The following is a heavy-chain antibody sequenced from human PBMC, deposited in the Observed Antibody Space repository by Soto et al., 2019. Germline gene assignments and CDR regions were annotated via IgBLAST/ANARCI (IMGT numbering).Heavy chain of an antibody. CDR2: INVYNGNT. J-gene: IGHJ5*02. Sequence: QVQLVQSGGEVKKPGASVKVSCKASGYTFTNYGISWVRQAPGQGLEWMGWINVYNGNTKYAQKVQGRVTMTTDTXTXTXXMELRSVRADDTAVYYCARGVGSGSYYNQYNWFDPWGQGTLVTVSS. CDR1: GYTFTNYG. CDR3: ARGVGSGSYYNQYNWFDP. D-gene: IGHD3-10*01. V-gene: IGHV1-18*01.